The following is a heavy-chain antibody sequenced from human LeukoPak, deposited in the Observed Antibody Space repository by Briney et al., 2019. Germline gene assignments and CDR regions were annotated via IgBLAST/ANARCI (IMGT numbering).Heavy chain of an antibody. CDR2: IIPIFGTA. CDR1: GGTFSSYA. D-gene: IGHD6-13*01. CDR3: ARGRSSWYRAFDI. V-gene: IGHV1-69*05. J-gene: IGHJ3*02. Sequence: ASVKVSCKASGGTFSSYAISWVRQAPGQGLEWMGGIIPIFGTANYAQKFRGRVTITTDESTSTAYMELSSLRSEDTAVYYCARGRSSWYRAFDIWGQGTMVTVSS.